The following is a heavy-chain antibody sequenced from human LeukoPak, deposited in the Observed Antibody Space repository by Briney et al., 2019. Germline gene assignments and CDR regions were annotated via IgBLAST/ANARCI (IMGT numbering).Heavy chain of an antibody. D-gene: IGHD5-18*01. CDR2: VTGNGGST. J-gene: IGHJ3*02. Sequence: GGSLRLSCAASGFTFDNYGMNWVRHAPGKGLEWISGVTGNGGSTGYADSVKGRFTISRDNAKNSLYLQLNSLRAEDTALYHCARDRSYGSFDIWGQGTMVTVSS. CDR1: GFTFDNYG. V-gene: IGHV3-20*01. CDR3: ARDRSYGSFDI.